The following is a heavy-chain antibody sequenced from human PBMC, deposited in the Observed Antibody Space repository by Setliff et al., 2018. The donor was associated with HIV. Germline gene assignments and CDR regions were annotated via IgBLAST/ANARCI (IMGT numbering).Heavy chain of an antibody. CDR2: INSGSNYI. J-gene: IGHJ4*02. Sequence: GGSLRLSCAASGFTFSSHSMHWVRQAPGKGLEWIASINSGSNYIYYIDSVKGRFTISRDNAKKSLYLQMSSLRAEDAAVYYCARGLSGGYCSGGSCYPFDLWGQGTQVTVSS. CDR3: ARGLSGGYCSGGSCYPFDL. CDR1: GFTFSSHS. D-gene: IGHD2-15*01. V-gene: IGHV3-21*01.